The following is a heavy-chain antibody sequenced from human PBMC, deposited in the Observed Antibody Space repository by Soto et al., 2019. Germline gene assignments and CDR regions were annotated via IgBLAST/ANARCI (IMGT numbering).Heavy chain of an antibody. CDR2: INPNSGGT. CDR1: GYTFTGYY. D-gene: IGHD2-15*01. CDR3: ARGSGGSEINYYYYYYMDV. V-gene: IGHV1-2*04. J-gene: IGHJ6*03. Sequence: ASVKVSCQASGYTFTGYYMHWVRQAPGQGLEWMGWINPNSGGTNYAQKFQGWVTMTRDTSISTAYMELSRLRSDDTAVYYCARGSGGSEINYYYYYYMDVWGKGTTVTVSS.